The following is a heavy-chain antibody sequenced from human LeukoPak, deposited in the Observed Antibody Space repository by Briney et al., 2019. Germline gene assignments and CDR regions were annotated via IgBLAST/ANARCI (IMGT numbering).Heavy chain of an antibody. CDR1: GFTVSNNY. D-gene: IGHD3-22*01. CDR2: IYSGGST. Sequence: GGSLRLSCAASGFTVSNNYMSWVRQAPGKGLEWVSVIYSGGSTYYADSVKGRFTISRDTSKNTLYLQMNSLRAEDTAVYYCAKHSGITMIAVVGGTIGYWGQGTLVTVSS. V-gene: IGHV3-66*04. CDR3: AKHSGITMIAVVGGTIGY. J-gene: IGHJ4*02.